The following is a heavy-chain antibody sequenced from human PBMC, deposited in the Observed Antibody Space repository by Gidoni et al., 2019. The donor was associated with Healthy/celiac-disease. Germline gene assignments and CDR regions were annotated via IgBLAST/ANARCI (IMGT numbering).Heavy chain of an antibody. CDR2: IYYSGST. V-gene: IGHV4-61*01. CDR3: ARWRRFKYSSSQGEIDY. J-gene: IGHJ4*02. CDR1: GGSVSSGSYY. Sequence: QVQLQESGPGLVKPSETLSLNCTVSGGSVSSGSYYWSWIRQPPGKGLEWIGYIYYSGSTNYNPSLKSRVTISVDTSKNQFSLKLSSVTAADTAVYYCARWRRFKYSSSQGEIDYWGQGTLVTVSS. D-gene: IGHD6-6*01.